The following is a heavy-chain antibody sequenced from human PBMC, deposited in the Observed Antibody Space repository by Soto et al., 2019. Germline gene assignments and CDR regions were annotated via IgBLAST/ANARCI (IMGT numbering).Heavy chain of an antibody. D-gene: IGHD6-6*01. J-gene: IGHJ4*02. CDR1: GYTFINYG. V-gene: IGHV1-18*01. Sequence: QVQLVQSGAEVKTPGASVRVSCTASGYTFINYGITWVRQAPGKGLEWMGWISAYNGNTNYEDNLQDRSTMTTHSSTSTVSMEVRNLRSDDTAVYYCARVGTGYTGSSTQVFDYGGQGSLVTVSS. CDR3: ARVGTGYTGSSTQVFDY. CDR2: ISAYNGNT.